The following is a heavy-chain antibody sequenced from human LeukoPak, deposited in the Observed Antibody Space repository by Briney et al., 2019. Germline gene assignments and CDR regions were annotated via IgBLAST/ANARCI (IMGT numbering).Heavy chain of an antibody. CDR3: ARDPPCWGGSCYSTDTTLDY. V-gene: IGHV3-23*01. J-gene: IGHJ4*02. CDR1: GFTFRSYA. CDR2: ISGSGGST. D-gene: IGHD2-15*01. Sequence: GGSLRLSCAASGFTFRSYAMSWVRQAPGKGLEWVSAISGSGGSTNYADSLKGRFTISRDNSKNTLYLQMNSLRAEDTAVYYCARDPPCWGGSCYSTDTTLDYWGQGTLVTVSS.